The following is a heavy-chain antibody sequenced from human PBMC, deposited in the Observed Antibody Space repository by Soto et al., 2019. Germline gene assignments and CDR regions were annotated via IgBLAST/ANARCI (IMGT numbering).Heavy chain of an antibody. CDR2: ISSDGYDK. Sequence: XGSLGLSCAASGFTFSNYAMHWVRQAPGKGLEWVAVISSDGYDKYYADSVKGRFTTSRDNSKNTLYLQMNSLRAEDTAVYYCERDHMGYLGYFDYWGQGTLVTVSS. CDR1: GFTFSNYA. V-gene: IGHV3-30-3*01. J-gene: IGHJ4*02. CDR3: ERDHMGYLGYFDY. D-gene: IGHD5-18*01.